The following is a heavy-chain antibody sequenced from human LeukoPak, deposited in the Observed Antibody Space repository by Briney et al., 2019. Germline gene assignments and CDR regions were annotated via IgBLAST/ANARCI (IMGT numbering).Heavy chain of an antibody. D-gene: IGHD2-2*01. Sequence: PGGSLRLSCAASGFTFSSYAMSWVRQAPGKGLEWVSAISGSGGSTYYADSVKGQFTISRDNSKNTLYLQMNSLRAEDTAVYYCAKDSMDCSSTSCHFDYWGQGTLVTVSS. CDR3: AKDSMDCSSTSCHFDY. CDR1: GFTFSSYA. CDR2: ISGSGGST. J-gene: IGHJ4*02. V-gene: IGHV3-23*01.